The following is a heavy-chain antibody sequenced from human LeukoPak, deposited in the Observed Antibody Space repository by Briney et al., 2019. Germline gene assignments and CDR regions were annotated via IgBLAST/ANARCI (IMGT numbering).Heavy chain of an antibody. CDR3: ARSYTVADQLDY. V-gene: IGHV3-21*01. CDR1: GFTFSTYA. J-gene: IGHJ4*02. Sequence: GGSLRLSCAASGFTFSTYAMNWVRQAPGKGLEWVSSISGTSISIYFADSVKGRFTVSGDNAKNSLYLQMNSLRTEDTAVYYCARSYTVADQLDYWGQGTLVTVSS. D-gene: IGHD2-2*01. CDR2: ISGTSISI.